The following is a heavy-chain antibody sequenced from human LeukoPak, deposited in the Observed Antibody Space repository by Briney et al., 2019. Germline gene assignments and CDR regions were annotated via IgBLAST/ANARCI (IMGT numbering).Heavy chain of an antibody. CDR1: GFPFGSYV. D-gene: IGHD3-9*01. Sequence: GGSLRLSCEASGFPFGSYVMSWVRQAPGKGLEWIAYINHNAEMIFYPDFVKSRFTISRDNAKSSLYLQMNALRYEDTAIYYCARDHDWAFDLWGQGTLVTVSS. CDR2: INHNAEMI. CDR3: ARDHDWAFDL. V-gene: IGHV3-48*02. J-gene: IGHJ4*02.